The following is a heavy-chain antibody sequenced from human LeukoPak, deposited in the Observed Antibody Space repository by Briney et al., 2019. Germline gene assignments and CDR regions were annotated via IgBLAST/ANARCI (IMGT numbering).Heavy chain of an antibody. CDR2: IRFDASNK. Sequence: LPGGSLRLSCAASGFTFRSYDMHWVRQAPGEGLEWVAFIRFDASNKYYADSVKGRFTISRDNSENTLYLQMNSLGLEDTAVYYCAGDFDYWGQGTLVSVSS. CDR3: AGDFDY. J-gene: IGHJ4*02. V-gene: IGHV3-30*02. CDR1: GFTFRSYD.